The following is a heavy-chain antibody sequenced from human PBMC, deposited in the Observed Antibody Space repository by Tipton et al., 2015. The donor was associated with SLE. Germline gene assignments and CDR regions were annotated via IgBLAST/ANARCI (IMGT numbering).Heavy chain of an antibody. D-gene: IGHD6-13*01. CDR2: IYYSGST. Sequence: LRLSCTVSGGSISSYYWSWIRQPPGKGLEWIGYIYYSGSTNYNPSLKSRVTISVDTSKNQFSLKLSSVTAADTAVYYCAREYSSSWYVDYWGQGTLVTVSS. V-gene: IGHV4-59*01. CDR1: GGSISSYY. J-gene: IGHJ4*02. CDR3: AREYSSSWYVDY.